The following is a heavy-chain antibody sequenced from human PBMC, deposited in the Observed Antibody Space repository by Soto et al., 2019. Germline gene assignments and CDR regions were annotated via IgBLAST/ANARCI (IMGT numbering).Heavy chain of an antibody. Sequence: QVQLVQSGAEVKKPGSSVKVSCKASGGSFNSNAFSWVRQAPGQGLEWLGGIIPIFTSANCAQKFQGRVTITADESSSTIYMELSRLTPEDTAVYHCAKPTGATYILHGTDVWGPGTTVTVSS. J-gene: IGHJ6*02. CDR1: GGSFNSNA. D-gene: IGHD5-12*01. CDR2: IIPIFTSA. V-gene: IGHV1-69*01. CDR3: AKPTGATYILHGTDV.